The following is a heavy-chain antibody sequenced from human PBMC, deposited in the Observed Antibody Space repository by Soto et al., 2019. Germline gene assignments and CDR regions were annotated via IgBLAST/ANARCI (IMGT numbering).Heavy chain of an antibody. D-gene: IGHD6-19*01. Sequence: PGESLKISCKASGYSFISYWIAWVRQMPGKGLEWVGIIYPGDSQTRYSPSFQGQVTISTDKSISTAYLHWSSLQASDTAIYYCARHEGSTGWSIVWGYWGQGTLVTVSS. CDR1: GYSFISYW. CDR3: ARHEGSTGWSIVWGY. V-gene: IGHV5-51*01. CDR2: IYPGDSQT. J-gene: IGHJ4*02.